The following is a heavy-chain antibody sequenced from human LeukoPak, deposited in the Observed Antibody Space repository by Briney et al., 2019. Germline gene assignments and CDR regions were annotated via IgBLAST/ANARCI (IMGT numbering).Heavy chain of an antibody. CDR1: GGSISSYY. D-gene: IGHD6-13*01. Sequence: SETLSLTCTVSGGSISSYYWSWIRQPAGKGLEWIGRIYTSGSTNYNPSLKSRVTMSVDTSKNQFSLKLSSVTAADTAVYYCARDREAVAGYYYYGMDVWGQGTTVTVSS. CDR2: IYTSGST. J-gene: IGHJ6*02. CDR3: ARDREAVAGYYYYGMDV. V-gene: IGHV4-4*07.